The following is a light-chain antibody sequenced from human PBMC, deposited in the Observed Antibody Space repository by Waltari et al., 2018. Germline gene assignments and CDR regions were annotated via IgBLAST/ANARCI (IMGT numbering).Light chain of an antibody. CDR3: LQVSNFPIT. CDR1: QDISRY. V-gene: IGKV1D-12*01. J-gene: IGKJ5*01. Sequence: DIQMTQSPSSVSASLGDRVTITCRASQDISRYLAWYQQTPGRSPKLLIFDTSSLQSGVPSRFSGSGSGTDFTLTISSLQPEDFATYYCLQVSNFPITFGQGTRLDLK. CDR2: DTS.